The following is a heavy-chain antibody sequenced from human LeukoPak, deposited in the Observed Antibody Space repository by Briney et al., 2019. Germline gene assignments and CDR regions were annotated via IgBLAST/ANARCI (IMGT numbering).Heavy chain of an antibody. CDR2: IIPIFGTA. Sequence: SVKVSCKASGYTFTGYYMHWVRQAPGQGLEWMGTIIPIFGTANYAQKFQGRVTITTDESTSTAYMELSSLRSEDTAVYYCARDGSGGSCYPYAGYWGRGTPVTVSS. J-gene: IGHJ4*02. CDR1: GYTFTGYY. V-gene: IGHV1-69*05. CDR3: ARDGSGGSCYPYAGY. D-gene: IGHD2-15*01.